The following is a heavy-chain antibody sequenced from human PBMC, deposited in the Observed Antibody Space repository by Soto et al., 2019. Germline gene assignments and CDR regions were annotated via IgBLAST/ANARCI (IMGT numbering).Heavy chain of an antibody. D-gene: IGHD4-17*01. Sequence: QVQLQESGPGLVKPSQTPSLTCNVSGGSISTDDNYWSWTRQHPGKGLEWIGYIYHSGTTYYNPSLKSRVTISVDTSKKPFSLKLSSVTAADTAVYYCARYYGGNLDAFDIWGQGTMLTVSS. J-gene: IGHJ3*02. V-gene: IGHV4-31*03. CDR3: ARYYGGNLDAFDI. CDR2: IYHSGTT. CDR1: GGSISTDDNY.